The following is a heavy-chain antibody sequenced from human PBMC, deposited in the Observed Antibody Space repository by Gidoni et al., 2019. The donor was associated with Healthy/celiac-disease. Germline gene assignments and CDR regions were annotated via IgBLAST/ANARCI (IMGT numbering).Heavy chain of an antibody. V-gene: IGHV3-48*02. J-gene: IGHJ4*02. D-gene: IGHD1-26*01. CDR2: ISSMSSTI. CDR1: VFTFSSFV. Sequence: EAQLVASGGGLVQPGGSLRLSCAASVFTFSSFVLNWVRQAPGKGLEWVSYISSMSSTIYYADSEKGRFTSSRDNAKNSLYLQMNSLRDEDTAVDYCARERDHQWSWSYWGQGALVTVSS. CDR3: ARERDHQWSWSY.